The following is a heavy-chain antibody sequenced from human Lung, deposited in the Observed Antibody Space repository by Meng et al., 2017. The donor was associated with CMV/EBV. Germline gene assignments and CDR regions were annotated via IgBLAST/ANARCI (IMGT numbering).Heavy chain of an antibody. CDR2: IIVVFGIA. Sequence: FSSHAFSWLRQAAGQGLEWMGVIIVVFGIANYAQKFQGRVTITADTSTNTVSMELSSLTSDDTAVYYCAKDSSEDAVLMTGTRWFDPWGQGTLVTVLL. J-gene: IGHJ5*01. CDR3: AKDSSEDAVLMTGTRWFDP. D-gene: IGHD2-8*01. V-gene: IGHV1-69*17. CDR1: FSSHA.